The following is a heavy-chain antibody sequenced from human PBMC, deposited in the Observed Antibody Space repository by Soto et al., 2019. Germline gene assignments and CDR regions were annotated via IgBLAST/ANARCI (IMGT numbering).Heavy chain of an antibody. CDR2: IYPGDSDT. V-gene: IGHV5-51*03. CDR3: ARRLFSGGLSYLDAFEI. D-gene: IGHD3-10*01. J-gene: IGHJ3*02. CDR1: GYSFSTYW. Sequence: EVQLVQSGAEVKKPGESLKISCKGSGYSFSTYWIGWVRQMPGKGLEWMGIIYPGDSDTRYGPSFQGQVTISADESISTAFLQWSSLKASDTAVYYCARRLFSGGLSYLDAFEIWGQGTVVTVSS.